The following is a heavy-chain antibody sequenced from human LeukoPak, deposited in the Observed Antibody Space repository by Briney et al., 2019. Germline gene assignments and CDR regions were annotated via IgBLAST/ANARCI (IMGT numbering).Heavy chain of an antibody. V-gene: IGHV1-24*01. D-gene: IGHD3-22*01. J-gene: IGHJ4*02. CDR1: GYTLTELS. CDR2: FDPEDGET. CDR3: ATDYYDSSGYCDY. Sequence: ASVKVSCKVSGYTLTELSMHWVRQAPGKGLEWMGGFDPEDGETVYAQKFQGRVTMTEDTSTDTAYMELSSLRSEDTAVYYCATDYYDSSGYCDYWGQGTLVTVSS.